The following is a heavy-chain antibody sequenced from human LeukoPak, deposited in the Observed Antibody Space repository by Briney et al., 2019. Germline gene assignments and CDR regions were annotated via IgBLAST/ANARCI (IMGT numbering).Heavy chain of an antibody. CDR1: GGSFSGYY. J-gene: IGHJ4*02. V-gene: IGHV4-34*01. CDR2: INHSGST. Sequence: PSETLSLTCAVYGGSFSGYYWSWIRQPPGKGLKWIGEINHSGSTNYNPSLKSRVTISVDTSKNQFSLKLSSVTAADTAVYYCARIRDYYDSSGYYYVTYFDYWGQGTLVTVSS. CDR3: ARIRDYYDSSGYYYVTYFDY. D-gene: IGHD3-22*01.